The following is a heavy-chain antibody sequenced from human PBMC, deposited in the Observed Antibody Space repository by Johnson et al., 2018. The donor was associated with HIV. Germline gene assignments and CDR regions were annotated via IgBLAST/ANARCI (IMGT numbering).Heavy chain of an antibody. CDR2: IHWNGGST. CDR1: GFTFSDYG. Sequence: VQLVESGGGLVQPGRSLRLSCTASGFTFSDYGMSWVRQAPGKGLEWVSGIHWNGGSTGYADSVKGRFSISRDNSKNTVYLQMHSLRPEDTAVYYCATIWPGNFAFDIWGQGTMVTVSS. D-gene: IGHD2-2*02. CDR3: ATIWPGNFAFDI. J-gene: IGHJ3*02. V-gene: IGHV3-20*04.